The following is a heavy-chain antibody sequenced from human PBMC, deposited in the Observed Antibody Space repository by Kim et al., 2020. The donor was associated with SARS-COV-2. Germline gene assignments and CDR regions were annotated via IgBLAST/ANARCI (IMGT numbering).Heavy chain of an antibody. J-gene: IGHJ4*02. CDR2: TSGSGGST. Sequence: GGSLRLSCAASGFTFSNYAMSWVRQAPGKGLEWVSATSGSGGSTNYADSVKGRFTNSRDNPKNTLYLQINSLRADGTAAYYCASDRNSVGDCSADSFYSPFDSWGQGTLVTVSS. D-gene: IGHD2-15*01. CDR1: GFTFSNYA. CDR3: ASDRNSVGDCSADSFYSPFDS. V-gene: IGHV3-23*01.